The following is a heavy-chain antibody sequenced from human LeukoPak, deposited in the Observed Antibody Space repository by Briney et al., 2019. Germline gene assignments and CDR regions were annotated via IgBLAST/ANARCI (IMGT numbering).Heavy chain of an antibody. CDR3: AKDKRAVSSGCLDY. V-gene: IGHV3-23*01. J-gene: IGHJ4*02. CDR1: GFTFSSYA. CDR2: ISGSGGST. Sequence: GGSLRLSCAASGFTFSSYAMSWVRQAPGKGLEWVSAISGSGGSTYYADSVKGRFTIPRDNSKNTLYLQMNSLRAEDTAVYYCAKDKRAVSSGCLDYWGQGTLVTVSS. D-gene: IGHD6-19*01.